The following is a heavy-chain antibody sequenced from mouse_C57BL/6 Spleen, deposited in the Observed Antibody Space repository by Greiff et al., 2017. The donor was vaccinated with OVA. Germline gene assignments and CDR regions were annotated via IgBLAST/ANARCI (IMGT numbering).Heavy chain of an antibody. CDR1: GYAFTNYL. D-gene: IGHD2-2*01. CDR3: ARSVTTSFAY. J-gene: IGHJ3*01. CDR2: INPGSGGT. V-gene: IGHV1-54*01. Sequence: QVQLQQSGAELVRPGTSVKVSCKASGYAFTNYLIEWVKQRPGQGLEWIGVINPGSGGTNYNEKFKGKATLTADKSSRTAYMQLSSLTSEDSAVYFCARSVTTSFAYWGQGTLVTVSA.